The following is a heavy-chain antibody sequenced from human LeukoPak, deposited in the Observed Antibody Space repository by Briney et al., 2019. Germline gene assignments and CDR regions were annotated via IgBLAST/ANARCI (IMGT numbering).Heavy chain of an antibody. D-gene: IGHD6-13*01. J-gene: IGHJ4*02. V-gene: IGHV4-39*07. CDR3: ARLRAGYSSSWYVDY. CDR2: IYYSGST. Sequence: SETLSLTCTVSGGSISSSSYYWGWIRQPPGKGLEWIGSIYYSGSTYYNPSLKSRVTISVDTSKNQFSLKLSSVTAADTAVYYCARLRAGYSSSWYVDYWGQGTLVTVSS. CDR1: GGSISSSSYY.